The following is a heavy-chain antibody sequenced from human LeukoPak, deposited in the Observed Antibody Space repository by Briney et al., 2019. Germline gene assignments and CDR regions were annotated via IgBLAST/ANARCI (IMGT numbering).Heavy chain of an antibody. J-gene: IGHJ5*02. CDR3: ARFHYYGSGSDYWFDP. CDR2: IYPGDSDS. V-gene: IGHV5-51*01. CDR1: GYSFTSYW. Sequence: GESLKISCKGSGYSFTSYWIAWVRQMPGKGLEWMGIIYPGDSDSRYSPSFQGQVTISADKSISTAYLQWSSLKASDAAMYYCARFHYYGSGSDYWFDPWCQGTPVTVSS. D-gene: IGHD3-10*01.